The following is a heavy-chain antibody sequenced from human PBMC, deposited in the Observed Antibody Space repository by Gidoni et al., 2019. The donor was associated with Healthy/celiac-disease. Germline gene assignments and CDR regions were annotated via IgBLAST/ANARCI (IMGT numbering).Heavy chain of an antibody. CDR1: GGSISSYY. D-gene: IGHD3-22*01. CDR3: ARGNHYYDSSGYYYASDAFDI. V-gene: IGHV4-59*01. Sequence: QVQLQESGPGLVKPSETLSLTCTVSGGSISSYYWRWIRQPPGKGLEWIGYIYYSGSTNYNPSLKSRVTISVDTSKNQFSLKLSSVTAADTAVYYCARGNHYYDSSGYYYASDAFDIWGQGTMVTVSS. CDR2: IYYSGST. J-gene: IGHJ3*02.